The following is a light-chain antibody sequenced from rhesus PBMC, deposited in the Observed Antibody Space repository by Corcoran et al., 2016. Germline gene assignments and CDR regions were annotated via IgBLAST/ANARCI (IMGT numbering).Light chain of an antibody. CDR1: QSVGSN. CDR2: HAS. Sequence: ETVVTQSPATLSLSPGERATLSCRASQSVGSNLAWYQQKPGQAPNLLIYHASIRATGIPDRCSGSGSEIEFTLTISSLEPEDVGAYYCQQYNNRRTFGPGTKVEIK. J-gene: IGKJ1*01. CDR3: QQYNNRRT. V-gene: IGKV3-42*02.